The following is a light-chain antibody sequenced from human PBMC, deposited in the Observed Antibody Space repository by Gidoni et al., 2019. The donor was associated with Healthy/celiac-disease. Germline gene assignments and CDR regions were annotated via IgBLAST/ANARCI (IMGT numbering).Light chain of an antibody. V-gene: IGKV3-20*01. Sequence: PGTLSLSPGDRGTLSCRASQSVSSSYVSWYQQTRGQAPRLLIYGAASRATGLPDRLSGSGSGTDFTLTSSRLEPEDFAVYYCQQYGSSPTFGPGTKVEIK. CDR1: QSVSSSY. J-gene: IGKJ1*01. CDR2: GAA. CDR3: QQYGSSPT.